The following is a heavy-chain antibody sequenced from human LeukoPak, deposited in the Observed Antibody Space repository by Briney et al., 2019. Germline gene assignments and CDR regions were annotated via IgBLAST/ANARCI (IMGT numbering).Heavy chain of an antibody. Sequence: SETLSLTCTVSGGSISSSSYYWGWIRQPPGKGLEWIGSIYYSGSTYYNPSLKSRVTISVDTSKNQFSLKLSSVTAADTAVYYCARDRGDYYDSSGPTDWGQGTLVTVSS. CDR3: ARDRGDYYDSSGPTD. CDR2: IYYSGST. V-gene: IGHV4-39*07. J-gene: IGHJ4*02. CDR1: GGSISSSSYY. D-gene: IGHD3-22*01.